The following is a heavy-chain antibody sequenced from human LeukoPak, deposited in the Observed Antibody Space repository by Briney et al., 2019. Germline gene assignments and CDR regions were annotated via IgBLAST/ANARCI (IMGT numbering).Heavy chain of an antibody. CDR1: GYTFTSYD. CDR2: MNPNSGNT. V-gene: IGHV1-8*01. Sequence: ASVKVSCKPSGYTFTSYDINWVRQATGQGLEWRGWMNPNSGNTGYAQKFQGRVTMTRNTSVSTAYMELSSLRSEDTAVYYCARGSTRSPITIFGVVINRYNWFDPWGQGTLVTVSS. D-gene: IGHD3-3*01. CDR3: ARGSTRSPITIFGVVINRYNWFDP. J-gene: IGHJ5*02.